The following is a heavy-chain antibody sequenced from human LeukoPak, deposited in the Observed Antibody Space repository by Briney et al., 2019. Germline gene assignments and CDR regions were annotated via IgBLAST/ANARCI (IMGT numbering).Heavy chain of an antibody. Sequence: PGGSLRLSCEGSAFIFSGHWMNWVRQTPGKGLEWVASIKEDGSERQYVDSVKGRFSISRDNTKGSLFLQLNSLRAEDTAVYYCAKLATSDTGETYWGQGTLVTVSS. CDR2: IKEDGSER. CDR3: AKLATSDTGETY. D-gene: IGHD3-16*01. J-gene: IGHJ4*02. CDR1: AFIFSGHW. V-gene: IGHV3-7*03.